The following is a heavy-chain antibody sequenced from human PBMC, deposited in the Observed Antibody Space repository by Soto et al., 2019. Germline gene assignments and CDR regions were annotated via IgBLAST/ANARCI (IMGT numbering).Heavy chain of an antibody. CDR2: IIPILGIA. J-gene: IGHJ6*03. CDR3: ASGGIGCSSTSCPPYYYYYMEV. V-gene: IGHV1-69*02. CDR1: GGTFSSYT. Sequence: GASVKVSCKASGGTFSSYTISWLRQAPGQGLEWMGRIIPILGIANYAQKFQGRVTITADKSTSTAYMELSSLRSEDTAVYYCASGGIGCSSTSCPPYYYYYMEVWGKGTTVTVPS. D-gene: IGHD2-2*01.